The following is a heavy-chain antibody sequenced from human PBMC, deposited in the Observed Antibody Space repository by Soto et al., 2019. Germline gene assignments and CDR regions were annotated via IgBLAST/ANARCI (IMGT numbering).Heavy chain of an antibody. CDR3: ARLNGNHIIHYYDFWSGYYVAGGVDY. CDR2: IYYSGST. Sequence: SETLSLTCTVSGGSISSSSYYWGWIRQPPGKGLEWIGSIYYSGSTYYNPSLKSRVTISVDTSKNQFSLKLSSVTAADTAVYYCARLNGNHIIHYYDFWSGYYVAGGVDYWGQGALVTVSS. V-gene: IGHV4-39*01. J-gene: IGHJ4*02. D-gene: IGHD3-3*01. CDR1: GGSISSSSYY.